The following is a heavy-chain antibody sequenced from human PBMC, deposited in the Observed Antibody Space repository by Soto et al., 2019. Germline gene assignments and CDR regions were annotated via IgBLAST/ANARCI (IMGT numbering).Heavy chain of an antibody. D-gene: IGHD6-19*01. Sequence: ASVKVSCKASGYPFSSYGFILVRQAPVQVLKLIAWIRPYNFYTKYAQKFQGRFTLTTYTSTSTVYMELRSLRSDDTAVYYCARAGAVPGPDFWGQGTQVTVSS. CDR1: GYPFSSYG. J-gene: IGHJ4*02. CDR2: IRPYNFYT. CDR3: ARAGAVPGPDF. V-gene: IGHV1-18*01.